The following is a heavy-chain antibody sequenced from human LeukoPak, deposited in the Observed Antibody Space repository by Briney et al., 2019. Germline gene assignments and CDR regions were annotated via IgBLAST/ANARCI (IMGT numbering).Heavy chain of an antibody. Sequence: GGSLRLSCAASGFTFSNFGMHWVRQAPGKGLEWVAFIRFDGTSEFYADSVKARFTISRDISKNTVYLQMNSLRVEDTAVYYCAKDFYWAFDYWGQGTLVTVSS. J-gene: IGHJ4*02. CDR1: GFTFSNFG. CDR3: AKDFYWAFDY. V-gene: IGHV3-30*02. CDR2: IRFDGTSE. D-gene: IGHD2-8*02.